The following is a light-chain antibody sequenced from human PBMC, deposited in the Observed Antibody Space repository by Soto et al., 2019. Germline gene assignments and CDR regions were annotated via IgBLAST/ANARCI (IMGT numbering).Light chain of an antibody. CDR2: AAS. V-gene: IGKV1-39*01. J-gene: IGKJ1*01. Sequence: DMQMTQAPSTLSVSVGDRGTITCRASQTISSWLAWYQQKPGKAPKLLIFAASSLQSGVPSRFSGSRSGPDFTLTISSLQPEDFATYYCQQSYSSPPTFGQGTKVDIK. CDR1: QTISSW. CDR3: QQSYSSPPT.